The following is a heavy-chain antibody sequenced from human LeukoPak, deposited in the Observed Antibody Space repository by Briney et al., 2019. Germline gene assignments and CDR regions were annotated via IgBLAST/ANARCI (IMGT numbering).Heavy chain of an antibody. J-gene: IGHJ6*02. CDR3: ARERGYNPVTYYYYGMDV. D-gene: IGHD5-24*01. V-gene: IGHV6-1*01. Sequence: SQTLSLTCAISGDSVSSNSAAWNWIRQSPSRGLEWLGRTYYRYKWYNDYAVSVKSRITINPDTSKNQFYLQLNSVTPEDTAVYYCARERGYNPVTYYYYGMDVWRQGTTVTVSS. CDR1: GDSVSSNSAA. CDR2: TYYRYKWYN.